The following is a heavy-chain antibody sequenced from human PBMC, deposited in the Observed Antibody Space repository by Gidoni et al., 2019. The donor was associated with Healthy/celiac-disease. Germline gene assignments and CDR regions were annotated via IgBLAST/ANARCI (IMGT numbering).Heavy chain of an antibody. CDR2: ISWNSGSI. CDR3: AKGGYCSGGSCYFDY. CDR1: GFTFVDYA. J-gene: IGHJ4*02. D-gene: IGHD2-15*01. V-gene: IGHV3-9*01. Sequence: EVKLVASGGGLVQPGRSLRLPCPASGFTFVDYAMHWVLQAPGKGLEWVSVISWNSGSIGYADSVKGRFTISRDNAKNSLYLQMNSLRAEDTALYYCAKGGYCSGGSCYFDYWGQGTLVTVSS.